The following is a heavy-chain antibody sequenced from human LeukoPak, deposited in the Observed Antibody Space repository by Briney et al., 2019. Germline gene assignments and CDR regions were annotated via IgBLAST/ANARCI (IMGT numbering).Heavy chain of an antibody. D-gene: IGHD3-22*01. Sequence: PSETLSLTCSVSGDSITGYYWGWIRQPPGKGLEWIGNIYYTGNTYYNSSLKSRVTISLDTSKNQFSLKLTSVTAADTAVYYCTRAASSGPLFTYHMDVWGKGTTVTVSS. CDR2: IYYTGNT. V-gene: IGHV4-39*07. J-gene: IGHJ6*03. CDR3: TRAASSGPLFTYHMDV. CDR1: GDSITGYY.